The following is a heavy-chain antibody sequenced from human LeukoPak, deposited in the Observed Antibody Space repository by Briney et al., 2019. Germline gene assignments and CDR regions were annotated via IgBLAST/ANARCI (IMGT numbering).Heavy chain of an antibody. J-gene: IGHJ4*02. CDR1: GFTFSSYG. CDR2: ISAYNGNT. Sequence: GGSLRLSCAASGFTFSSYGMHWVRQAPGQGLEWMGWISAYNGNTNYAQKLQGRVTMTTDTSTSTAYMELRSLRSDDTAVYYCARESTRYYYGSGSYSSHWGQGTLVTVSS. D-gene: IGHD3-10*01. CDR3: ARESTRYYYGSGSYSSH. V-gene: IGHV1-18*01.